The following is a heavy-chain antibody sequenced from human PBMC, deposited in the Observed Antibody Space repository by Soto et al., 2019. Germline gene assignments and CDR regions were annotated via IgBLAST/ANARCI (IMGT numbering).Heavy chain of an antibody. CDR2: FDPEDGET. J-gene: IGHJ4*02. V-gene: IGHV1-24*01. CDR1: GYTLTELS. Sequence: ASVKVSCKVSGYTLTELSMHWVRQAPGKGLEWMGGFDPEDGETIYAQKFQGRVTMTEDTSTDTAYMELSSLRSEDTAVYYCAMTMTTVTTPEYYFDYWGQGTLVTVSS. CDR3: AMTMTTVTTPEYYFDY. D-gene: IGHD4-4*01.